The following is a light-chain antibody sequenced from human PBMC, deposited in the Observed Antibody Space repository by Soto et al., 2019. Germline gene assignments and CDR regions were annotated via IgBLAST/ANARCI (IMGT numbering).Light chain of an antibody. Sequence: QSVLTQPASVSGSPGQSITISCTGTSSDVGGYNYVSWYQQHPGKAPKLMIYDASNRPSGVSNRFSGSKSGNTASLTISGLQAEDETDYYCSSYTTISPHVVFGGGTKLTVL. J-gene: IGLJ2*01. CDR3: SSYTTISPHVV. V-gene: IGLV2-14*01. CDR1: SSDVGGYNY. CDR2: DAS.